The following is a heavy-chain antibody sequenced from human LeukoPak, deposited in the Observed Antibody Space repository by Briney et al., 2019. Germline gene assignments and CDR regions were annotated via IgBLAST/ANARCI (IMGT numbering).Heavy chain of an antibody. Sequence: ASVKVSCEASGYTFATYGISWVRQAPGQGLEWMGWISAYNGNTNYAQKLQGRVTVTTDTSTSTAYMELRSLRSEDTAVYYCARGYGGNSEWYFDLWGRGTLVTVSS. CDR1: GYTFATYG. V-gene: IGHV1-18*01. J-gene: IGHJ2*01. CDR2: ISAYNGNT. CDR3: ARGYGGNSEWYFDL. D-gene: IGHD4-23*01.